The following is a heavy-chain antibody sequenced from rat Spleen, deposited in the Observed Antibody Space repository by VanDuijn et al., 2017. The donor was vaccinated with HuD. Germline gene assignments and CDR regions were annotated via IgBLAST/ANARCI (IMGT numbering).Heavy chain of an antibody. CDR3: TRRMTLDY. CDR2: ISYDGSST. D-gene: IGHD1-7*01. Sequence: EVQLVETGGDLVQPGGSLKLSCVASGFTFSDYNMAWVRQAPKKGLEWVATISYDGSSTYYPDSVKGRFTISRDNAKSTLYLQMNSLRSEDTATYYCTRRMTLDYWGQGVMVTVSS. CDR1: GFTFSDYN. V-gene: IGHV5-7*01. J-gene: IGHJ2*01.